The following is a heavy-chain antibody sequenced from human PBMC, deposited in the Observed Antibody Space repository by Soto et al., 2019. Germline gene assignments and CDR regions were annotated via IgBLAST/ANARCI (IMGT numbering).Heavy chain of an antibody. CDR3: ARDGPVLTGGLFDP. V-gene: IGHV1-69*01. J-gene: IGHJ5*02. D-gene: IGHD1-20*01. CDR2: VIPIFGTA. CDR1: GGTFSSYA. Sequence: QVQLVQSGAEVKKPGSSVKVSCKASGGTFSSYAISWVRQAPGQGLEWMGGVIPIFGTANYAQKFQGRVTITADESTSTAYMGLSSLRSEDTAVYYCARDGPVLTGGLFDPWGQGTLVTVSS.